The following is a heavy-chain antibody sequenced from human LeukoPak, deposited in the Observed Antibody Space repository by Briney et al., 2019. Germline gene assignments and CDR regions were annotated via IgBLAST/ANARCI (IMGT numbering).Heavy chain of an antibody. CDR2: ISTDGNYK. J-gene: IGHJ4*02. D-gene: IGHD5-24*01. Sequence: GGSLRLSCAASGFTFNNYAIYWVRQAPGKGLEWVSVISTDGNYKYYADSVKGRFAVSRDNSKNMLYLQMNSLSADDTAVYYCARRPVATIKGYFDSWGQGTLVTVSP. V-gene: IGHV3-30*09. CDR3: ARRPVATIKGYFDS. CDR1: GFTFNNYA.